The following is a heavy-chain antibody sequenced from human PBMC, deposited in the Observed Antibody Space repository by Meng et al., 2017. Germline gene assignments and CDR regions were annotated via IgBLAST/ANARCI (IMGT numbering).Heavy chain of an antibody. V-gene: IGHV4-31*03. CDR2: IYYSGST. Sequence: GPGLRQPPPPLSLTCPGSGGSISSGGYYWSWIRQHPGKGLEWIGYIYYSGSTYYNPSLKSRVTISVDTSKNQFSLKLSSVTAADTAVYYCVTAPITMVRGVIITKWFDPWGQGTLVTVSS. D-gene: IGHD3-10*01. CDR3: VTAPITMVRGVIITKWFDP. J-gene: IGHJ5*02. CDR1: GGSISSGGYY.